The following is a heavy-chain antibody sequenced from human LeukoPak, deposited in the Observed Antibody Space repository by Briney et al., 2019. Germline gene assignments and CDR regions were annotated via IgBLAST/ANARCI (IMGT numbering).Heavy chain of an antibody. Sequence: SQTLSLTCAVSAGSITRGGYSWHWLRQSPGKGLEWIVYVYHSRSTYYYPSINSRITLSLSTSANQLSLNLTSVTAADTDFSSCGSVWHGDFGTNLQAFDVGGQGTMVAVSS. V-gene: IGHV4-30-2*06. J-gene: IGHJ3*01. D-gene: IGHD3-10*01. CDR1: AGSITRGGYS. CDR2: VYHSRST. CDR3: GSVWHGDFGTNLQAFDV.